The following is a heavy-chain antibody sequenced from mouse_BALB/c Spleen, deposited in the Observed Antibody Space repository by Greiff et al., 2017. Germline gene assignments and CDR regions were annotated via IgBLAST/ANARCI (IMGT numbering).Heavy chain of an antibody. D-gene: IGHD2-14*01. CDR1: GYTFTSYW. CDR2: IYPSDSYT. V-gene: IGHV1-69*02. Sequence: VQLQQPGAELVRPGASVKLSCKASGYTFTSYWINWVKQRPGQGLEWIGNIYPSDSYTNYNQKFKDKATLTVDKSSSTAYMQLSSPTSEDSAVYYCTRRGYRYYCDYWGQGTTLTVSS. J-gene: IGHJ2*01. CDR3: TRRGYRYYCDY.